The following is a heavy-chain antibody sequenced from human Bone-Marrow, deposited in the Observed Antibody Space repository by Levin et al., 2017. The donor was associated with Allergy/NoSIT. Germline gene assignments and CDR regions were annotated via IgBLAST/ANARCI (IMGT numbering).Heavy chain of an antibody. CDR1: FVSISSFFYF. J-gene: IGHJ3*02. Sequence: LSLPFFFSFVSISSFFYFFICFCHYPFPFLAWLGSLPPRGRAFYNPSLKSRVTISVDTSKNQFSLRLSSVTAADTAMYYCAREIITVVKGGDGFDIWGQGTVVTVSS. CDR3: AREIITVVKGGDGFDI. CDR2: LPPRGRA. D-gene: IGHD4-23*01. V-gene: IGHV4-31*03.